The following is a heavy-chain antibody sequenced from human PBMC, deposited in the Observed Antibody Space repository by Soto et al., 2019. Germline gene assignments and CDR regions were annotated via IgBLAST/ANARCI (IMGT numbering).Heavy chain of an antibody. J-gene: IGHJ6*02. D-gene: IGHD3-22*01. Sequence: GGSLRLSCAASGFTFSSYVMHWVRQAPGKGLEWVAVISYDGSNKYYADSVKGRFTISRDNSKNTLYLQMNSLRAEDTAVYYCAKDRVYYYDSSGYSYYYYGMDVWGQGTTVTVSS. CDR2: ISYDGSNK. CDR3: AKDRVYYYDSSGYSYYYYGMDV. V-gene: IGHV3-30*18. CDR1: GFTFSSYV.